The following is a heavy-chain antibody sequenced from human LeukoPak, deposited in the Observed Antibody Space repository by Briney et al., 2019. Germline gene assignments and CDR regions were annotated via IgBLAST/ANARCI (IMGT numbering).Heavy chain of an antibody. CDR2: IRSEAYGATT. V-gene: IGHV3-49*04. D-gene: IGHD6-19*01. CDR3: TRKQSGIAVAGPLDQ. Sequence: GGSLRLSCTASGFPFGDYTMSWVRQAPGKGLEWVIFIRSEAYGATTEYAASVKGRFTISRDDSKSIVYLEMNSLQTEDTAVYYCTRKQSGIAVAGPLDQWGQGTLVTVSS. CDR1: GFPFGDYT. J-gene: IGHJ4*02.